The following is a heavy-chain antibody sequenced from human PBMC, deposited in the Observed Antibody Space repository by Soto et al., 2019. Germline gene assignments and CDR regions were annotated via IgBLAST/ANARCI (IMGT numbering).Heavy chain of an antibody. D-gene: IGHD6-19*01. CDR1: GITLDSAW. Sequence: EVQLVESGGGLVKPGESLTLSCAASGITLDSAWVNWVRQAPGKGLEWVAQAKRKAAGGAIDYAAPVKGRFIISRDDPKNMAYLQMNSLKIEDTALYYCTTGYGSDWYGWGQGTLVTVSS. CDR3: TTGYGSDWYG. CDR2: AKRKAAGGAI. V-gene: IGHV3-15*01. J-gene: IGHJ4*02.